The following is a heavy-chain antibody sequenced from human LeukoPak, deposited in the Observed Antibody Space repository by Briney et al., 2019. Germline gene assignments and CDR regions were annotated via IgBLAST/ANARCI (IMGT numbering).Heavy chain of an antibody. CDR1: GGSITAYY. V-gene: IGHV4-59*01. D-gene: IGHD3-22*01. CDR3: ARAISYYDNSGYSYYFDY. Sequence: SETLSLTCTVSGGSITAYYWSWIRQLPGKRLEWIGYISYSGTTKYNPSLKSRVTMSVDTSKNQFSLKLSSVTTTDTAVYYCARAISYYDNSGYSYYFDYWGQGTLVPVSS. CDR2: ISYSGTT. J-gene: IGHJ4*02.